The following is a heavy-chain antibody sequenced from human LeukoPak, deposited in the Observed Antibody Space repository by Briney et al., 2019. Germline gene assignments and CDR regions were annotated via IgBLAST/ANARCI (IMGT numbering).Heavy chain of an antibody. J-gene: IGHJ4*02. CDR1: GFTFSSYG. CDR2: IGYDRNSK. CDR3: AKNRRASGDYAGAFDY. V-gene: IGHV3-30*02. D-gene: IGHD4-17*01. Sequence: GGSLRLSCAAYGFTFSSYGIHWVRQAPGKGLGWVAFIGYDRNSKHYADSVKGRFTISGDNSKNTLYLQMNSLRTEDTAVYYCAKNRRASGDYAGAFDYWGQGTLVTVSS.